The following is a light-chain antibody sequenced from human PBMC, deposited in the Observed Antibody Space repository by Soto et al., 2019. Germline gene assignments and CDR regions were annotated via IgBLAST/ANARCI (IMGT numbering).Light chain of an antibody. CDR2: AAS. Sequence: AIQMTQSPSSLSASVGDRVTITCRASQGIRDDLGWYQQKPGQAPKLLIYAASSLQTGVPSRFSGSGSGTDFTLTISSLQPDDFATYYCQHYNSYSEAFGQGTKVDI. CDR3: QHYNSYSEA. V-gene: IGKV1-6*01. CDR1: QGIRDD. J-gene: IGKJ1*01.